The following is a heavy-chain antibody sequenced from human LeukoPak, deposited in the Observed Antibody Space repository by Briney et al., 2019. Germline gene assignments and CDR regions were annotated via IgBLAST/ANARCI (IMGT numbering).Heavy chain of an antibody. D-gene: IGHD3-10*01. CDR2: IYPGDSDT. V-gene: IGHV5-51*01. J-gene: IGHJ4*02. CDR1: GYSFTSYW. CDR3: TRHSYFYGSGSHQMDS. Sequence: GPSLKFSSKGSGYSFTSYWIGWARPMPGKGLEWMGIIYPGDSDTRYSPSFQGQVTISADESISTTSLTCSSPNASATAPSYFTRHSYFYGSGSHQMDSGGQGTLVTVS.